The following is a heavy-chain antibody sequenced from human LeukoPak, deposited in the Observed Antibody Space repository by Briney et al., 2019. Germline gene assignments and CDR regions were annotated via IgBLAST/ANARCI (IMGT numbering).Heavy chain of an antibody. CDR3: AKDMGYSGNYRTPDY. Sequence: QPGRSLRLSCVASGFTFDDYVMHWVRQAPGKGLEWVSGISWNSGSMGYADSVKGRFTISRDNAKNSLYLQMNSLRAEDTALYYCAKDMGYSGNYRTPDYWGQGTLVTVSS. V-gene: IGHV3-9*01. CDR2: ISWNSGSM. CDR1: GFTFDDYV. D-gene: IGHD1-26*01. J-gene: IGHJ4*02.